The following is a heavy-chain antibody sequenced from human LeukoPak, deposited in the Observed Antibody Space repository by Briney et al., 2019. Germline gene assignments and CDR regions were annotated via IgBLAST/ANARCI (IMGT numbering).Heavy chain of an antibody. CDR3: AKDMEYYYDSSGYYFDY. D-gene: IGHD3-22*01. CDR1: GFTFDDYA. J-gene: IGHJ4*02. V-gene: IGHV3-43*02. CDR2: ISGDGGST. Sequence: PGWSLRLSCAASGFTFDDYAMHWVRQAPGKGLEWVSLISGDGGSTYYADSVKGRFTISRDNSKNSLYLQMNSLRTEDTALYYCAKDMEYYYDSSGYYFDYWGQGTLVTVSS.